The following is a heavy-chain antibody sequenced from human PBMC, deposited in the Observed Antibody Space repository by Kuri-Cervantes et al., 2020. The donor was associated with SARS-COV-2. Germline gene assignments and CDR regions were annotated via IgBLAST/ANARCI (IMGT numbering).Heavy chain of an antibody. CDR3: AKEIDIVVVPAAPYYYYGMDV. J-gene: IGHJ6*02. CDR2: ISYDGSNK. V-gene: IGHV3-30*18. CDR1: GFTFSSYG. Sequence: GGSLRLSCAASGFTFSSYGMRWVRQAPGKGLEWVAVISYDGSNKYYADSVKGRFTISRDNSKNTLYLQMNSLRAEDTAVYYCAKEIDIVVVPAAPYYYYGMDVWGQGTTVTVSS. D-gene: IGHD2-2*01.